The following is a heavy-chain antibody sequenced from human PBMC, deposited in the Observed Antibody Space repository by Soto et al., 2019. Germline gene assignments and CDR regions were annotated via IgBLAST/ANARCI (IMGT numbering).Heavy chain of an antibody. CDR2: ISWDGGST. J-gene: IGHJ6*02. CDR1: GFTFDDYT. V-gene: IGHV3-43*01. CDR3: ARDRVVYDFWSGYYMGGRYYYYGMDV. D-gene: IGHD3-3*01. Sequence: PGGSLRLSCAASGFTFDDYTMHWVRQAPGKGLEWVSLISWDGGSTYYADSVKGRFTISRDNSKNSLYLQMNSLRTEDTALYYCARDRVVYDFWSGYYMGGRYYYYGMDVWGQGTTVTVSS.